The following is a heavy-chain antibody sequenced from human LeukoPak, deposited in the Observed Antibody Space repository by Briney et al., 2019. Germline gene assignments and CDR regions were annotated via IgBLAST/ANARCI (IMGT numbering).Heavy chain of an antibody. CDR2: ITHSGST. Sequence: SETLSLTCAVYGGSFSGYYWSWIRQPPGKGLEWIGEITHSGSTTYNPSLKSRFTISVDTSKNQFSLKLSSVTAADTAVYYCARTGPRQLIDYWGQGTLVTVSS. J-gene: IGHJ4*02. V-gene: IGHV4-34*01. CDR1: GGSFSGYY. CDR3: ARTGPRQLIDY. D-gene: IGHD6-19*01.